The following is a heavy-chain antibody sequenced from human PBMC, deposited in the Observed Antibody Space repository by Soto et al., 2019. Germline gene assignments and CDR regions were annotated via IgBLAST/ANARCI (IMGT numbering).Heavy chain of an antibody. Sequence: GASVKVSCKASGYTFTSYAMHWVRQAPGQRLEWMGWINAGNGNTKYSQKFQGRVTITRDTSASTAYMELSSLRSEDTAVYYCARDGDYTRTYYYYGMDVWGQGTTVTVSS. J-gene: IGHJ6*02. D-gene: IGHD4-4*01. CDR3: ARDGDYTRTYYYYGMDV. CDR2: INAGNGNT. CDR1: GYTFTSYA. V-gene: IGHV1-3*01.